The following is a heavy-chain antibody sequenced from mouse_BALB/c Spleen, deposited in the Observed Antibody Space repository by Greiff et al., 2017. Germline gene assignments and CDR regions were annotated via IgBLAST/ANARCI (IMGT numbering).Heavy chain of an antibody. CDR3: AREDPLAWFAY. CDR1: GYTFSSYW. J-gene: IGHJ3*01. CDR2: ILPGSDST. V-gene: IGHV1-9*01. Sequence: QVQLQQSGAELMKPGASVKISCKATGYTFSSYWIEWVKQRPGHGLEWIGEILPGSDSTNYNQKFKDKATLTADKSSSTAYMQLSSLTSEDSAVYYCAREDPLAWFAYWGQGTLVTVSA.